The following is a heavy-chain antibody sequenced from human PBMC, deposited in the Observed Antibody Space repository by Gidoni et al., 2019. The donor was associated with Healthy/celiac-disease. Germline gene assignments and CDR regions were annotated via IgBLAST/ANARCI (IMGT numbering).Heavy chain of an antibody. CDR1: GVTFSSYS. D-gene: IGHD3-22*01. CDR3: ARDPNYYDSRIPGDAFDI. J-gene: IGHJ3*02. V-gene: IGHV3-48*01. Sequence: EVQLVESGGGLVQPGGSLRLSCAAAGVTFSSYSMNWVRQAPGKGLEWVSYISSSSSTIYYADSVKGRFTISRDNAKNSLYLQMNSLRAEDTAVYYCARDPNYYDSRIPGDAFDIWGQGTMVTVSS. CDR2: ISSSSSTI.